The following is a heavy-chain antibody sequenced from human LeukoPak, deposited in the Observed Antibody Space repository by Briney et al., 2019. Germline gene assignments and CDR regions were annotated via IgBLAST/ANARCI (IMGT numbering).Heavy chain of an antibody. D-gene: IGHD1-14*01. J-gene: IGHJ4*02. CDR3: ARDDEGRGPDLDF. CDR1: GGSISSSSYY. Sequence: SETLSLTCTVSGGSISSSSYYWGWIRQPPGKGLEWIGSIYYSGSTYYNPSLKSRVTISVDTSKNQFSLKLSSVTAADTAVYYCARDDEGRGPDLDFWGQGTLVSVYS. CDR2: IYYSGST. V-gene: IGHV4-39*02.